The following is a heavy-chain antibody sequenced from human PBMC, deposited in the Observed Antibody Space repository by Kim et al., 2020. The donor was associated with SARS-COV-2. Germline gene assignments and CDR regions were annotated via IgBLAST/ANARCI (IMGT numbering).Heavy chain of an antibody. Sequence: GGSLRLSCAASGFTFGDYVMHWVRQAPGKGLEWVSGISWNSGSIGYADSVKGRFTISRDNAKNSLYLQMNSLRAEDTALYYCAKGWGGERRYYYYMDVWG. J-gene: IGHJ6*03. CDR1: GFTFGDYV. V-gene: IGHV3-9*01. CDR3: AKGWGGERRYYYYMDV. CDR2: ISWNSGSI. D-gene: IGHD1-26*01.